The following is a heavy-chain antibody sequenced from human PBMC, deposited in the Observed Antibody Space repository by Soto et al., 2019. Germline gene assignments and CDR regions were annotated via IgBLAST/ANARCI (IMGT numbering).Heavy chain of an antibody. CDR3: AIRTGQLPIISECDGVWFFEV. CDR2: INPDSGGT. J-gene: IGHJ2*01. CDR1: GYTFTDYY. D-gene: IGHD2-2*01. Sequence: ASVKVSCTASGYTFTDYYIHWVRQAPGQGLEWVGWINPDSGGTNLAQRFQGRVTMTSDTSINTAYMELSSLRSDDTAVYYCAIRTGQLPIISECDGVWFFEVGGR. V-gene: IGHV1-2*02.